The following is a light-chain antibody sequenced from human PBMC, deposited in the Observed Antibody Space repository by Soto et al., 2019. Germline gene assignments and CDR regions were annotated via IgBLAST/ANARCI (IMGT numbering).Light chain of an antibody. J-gene: IGKJ1*01. CDR3: QHYDSWPRT. Sequence: VMTQSPATLSVSPGESATLSCRASQSVRSNLAWYQHKPGQAPRLLIYGASTRATAIPARFSGSGSGTEFTLTISSLQSEDFAVYYCQHYDSWPRTFGQGTKVEIK. CDR1: QSVRSN. V-gene: IGKV3-15*01. CDR2: GAS.